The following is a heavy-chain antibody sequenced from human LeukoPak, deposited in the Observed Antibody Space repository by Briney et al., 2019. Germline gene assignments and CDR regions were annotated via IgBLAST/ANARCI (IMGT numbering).Heavy chain of an antibody. CDR1: GFTFSTYE. CDR3: AKSLFSAADF. D-gene: IGHD2-15*01. Sequence: GGSLRLSCAASGFTFSTYEMNWVRQAPGKGLVWISRINTDGSITTYADSVKGRFTISRDNAKNTVYLQMNSLRAEDTAVYYCAKSLFSAADFWGQGTLVTVSS. J-gene: IGHJ4*02. V-gene: IGHV3-74*01. CDR2: INTDGSIT.